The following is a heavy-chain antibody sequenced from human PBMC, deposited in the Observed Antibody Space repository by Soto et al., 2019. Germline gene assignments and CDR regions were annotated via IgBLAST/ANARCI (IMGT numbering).Heavy chain of an antibody. J-gene: IGHJ6*03. D-gene: IGHD3-10*01. CDR3: ARGEWMIRGADYYYYMDV. CDR1: GGSFNDYY. CDR2: IKHKTNT. V-gene: IGHV4-34*02. Sequence: QVQLQQWGAGLLRPSETLSLTCAVYGGSFNDYYWTWIRQPPGKGLEWNGEIKHKTNTHYNPSHESRATFSVDTSKNQFSLRLTSVTAADTALYYCARGEWMIRGADYYYYMDVWGKGTTVTVSS.